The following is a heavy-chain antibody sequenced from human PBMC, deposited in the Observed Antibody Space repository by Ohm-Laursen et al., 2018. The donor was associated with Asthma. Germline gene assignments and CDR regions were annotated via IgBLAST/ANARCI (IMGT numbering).Heavy chain of an antibody. CDR3: ARTNAEMTTGYYFDY. D-gene: IGHD5-24*01. CDR2: ISSSSSYI. Sequence: SLRLSCAASGFTFSSYSMNWVRQAPGKGLEWVSSISSSSSYIYYADSVKGRFTISRDNAKNSLYLQMNSLRAADTAVYYCARTNAEMTTGYYFDYWGQGTLVTVSS. CDR1: GFTFSSYS. J-gene: IGHJ4*02. V-gene: IGHV3-21*01.